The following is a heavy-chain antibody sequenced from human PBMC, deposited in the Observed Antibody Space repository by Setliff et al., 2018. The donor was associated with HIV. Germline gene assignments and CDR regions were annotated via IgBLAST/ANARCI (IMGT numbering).Heavy chain of an antibody. Sequence: PGGSLRLSCAASGFTFSNFWMNWVRQAPGKGLVWVSAITGSGDRTYYADSVTGRFTVSRDNSKNTLDLQMNSLRADDTAVYYCAKYRGYESSTIFDYWGQGALVTVSS. J-gene: IGHJ4*02. CDR1: GFTFSNFW. D-gene: IGHD5-12*01. CDR3: AKYRGYESSTIFDY. CDR2: ITGSGDRT. V-gene: IGHV3-23*01.